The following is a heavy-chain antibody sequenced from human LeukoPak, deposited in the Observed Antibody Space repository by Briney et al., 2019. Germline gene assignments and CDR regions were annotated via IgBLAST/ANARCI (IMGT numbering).Heavy chain of an antibody. J-gene: IGHJ5*02. CDR1: GGSFSGYY. CDR2: INHSGST. D-gene: IGHD5-18*01. V-gene: IGHV4-34*01. Sequence: SETLSLTCAVYGGSFSGYYWSWIRQPPGKGLEWIGEINHSGSTNYNPSLKSRVTISVDTSKNQFSLKLSSVTAADTAVYYCARGVRGYSYGYRRGGFDPWGQGTLVTVSS. CDR3: ARGVRGYSYGYRRGGFDP.